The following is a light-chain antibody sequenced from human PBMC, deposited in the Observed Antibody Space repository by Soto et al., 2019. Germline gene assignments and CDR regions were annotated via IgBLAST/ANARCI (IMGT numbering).Light chain of an antibody. J-gene: IGKJ4*01. CDR2: GAS. CDR1: QSMSTNY. CDR3: HQYDSSPLT. V-gene: IGKV3-20*01. Sequence: EIVLAQSPDTLSLSPGERATLSCRTSQSMSTNYLAWYQQKSGQPPRLLIYGASIRATGIPDRFSGSGSGTDFTLPISRLEPEDFAVYYCHQYDSSPLTFGGGDKVEIK.